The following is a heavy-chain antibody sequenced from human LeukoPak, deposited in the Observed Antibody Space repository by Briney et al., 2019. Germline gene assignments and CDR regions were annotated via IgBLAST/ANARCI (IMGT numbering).Heavy chain of an antibody. CDR1: GFSFSTYN. V-gene: IGHV3-21*01. D-gene: IGHD2-21*01. Sequence: KSGGSLRLSCAASGFSFSTYNLNWVRQAPGKGLEWVAYISRESAYIYYGVSVKGRFTISRDNSKNTLYLQMNSLRAEDTAVYYCAREGEGMIPDYWGQGTLVTVSS. CDR2: ISRESAYI. CDR3: AREGEGMIPDY. J-gene: IGHJ4*02.